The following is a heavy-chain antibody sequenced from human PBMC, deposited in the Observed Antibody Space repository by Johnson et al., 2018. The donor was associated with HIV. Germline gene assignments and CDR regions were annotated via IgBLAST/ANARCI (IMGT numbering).Heavy chain of an antibody. J-gene: IGHJ3*02. Sequence: VQLVESGGGLVQPGGSLRLSCETSRFTFDDYAMHWVRQAPGKGLAWVSGITWNGGSSTYADSVKGRFTISRDNAKDSLYLQMNSLRAEDTALYYCARELSYYYGSGSSPSGLDAFDIWGQGTMVTVSS. CDR3: ARELSYYYGSGSSPSGLDAFDI. CDR2: ITWNGGSS. D-gene: IGHD3-10*01. V-gene: IGHV3-20*04. CDR1: RFTFDDYA.